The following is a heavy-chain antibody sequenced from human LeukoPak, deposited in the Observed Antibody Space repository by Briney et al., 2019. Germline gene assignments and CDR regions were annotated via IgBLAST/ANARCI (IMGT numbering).Heavy chain of an antibody. Sequence: PGGSLRLSCAASGFTFSLFDMNWVRQAPGQGLKWVSYISSSSSLIYYADSVRGRFTVSRDNAGSSLSLQMNSLRAEDTALYYCVAAGDRGNYWGQGTLVTVSS. D-gene: IGHD6-13*01. CDR2: ISSSSSLI. CDR1: GFTFSLFD. V-gene: IGHV3-21*05. CDR3: VAAGDRGNY. J-gene: IGHJ4*02.